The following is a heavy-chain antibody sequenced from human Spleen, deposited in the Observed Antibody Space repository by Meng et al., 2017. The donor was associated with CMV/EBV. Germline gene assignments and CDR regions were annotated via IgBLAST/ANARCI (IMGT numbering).Heavy chain of an antibody. J-gene: IGHJ5*02. CDR3: AGEKIRHFWSDTGDCFDP. CDR1: GGSVSSGSYY. V-gene: IGHV4-61*01. CDR2: IYYSGST. Sequence: SERMSLTCTVFGGSVSSGSYYWSWTRQPPGKGLEWIGYIYYSGSTNYNPSLKSRVTISVDTSKTQFSLKLTAVTAANTAVYYCAGEKIRHFWSDTGDCFDPWGQGTLVTVSS. D-gene: IGHD3-3*02.